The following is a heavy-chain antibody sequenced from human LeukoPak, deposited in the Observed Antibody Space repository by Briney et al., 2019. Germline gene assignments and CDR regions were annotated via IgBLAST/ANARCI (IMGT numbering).Heavy chain of an antibody. CDR2: IKQEGSEK. J-gene: IGHJ4*02. V-gene: IGHV3-7*01. D-gene: IGHD6-19*01. CDR1: GGSISSSSYY. CDR3: AGGSGWLIDY. Sequence: ETLSLTCTVSGGSISSSSYYWGWIRQPPGKGLEWVANIKQEGSEKYYVDSVKGRFTISRDNAKNSLYLQMDSLRAEDTAVYYCAGGSGWLIDYWGQGTLVTVSS.